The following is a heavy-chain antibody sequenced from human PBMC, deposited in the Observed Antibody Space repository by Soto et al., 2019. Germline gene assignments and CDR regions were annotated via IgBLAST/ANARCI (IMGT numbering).Heavy chain of an antibody. J-gene: IGHJ4*02. CDR2: SRNKAISYST. V-gene: IGHV3-72*01. Sequence: EVQVVESGGGLVQPGGSLRLSCAASKFTFSDRYTDWVRQAPGKGLEWVGRSRNKAISYSTEYAASVRGRFTISRDDSGDSVYLEMNSLRTEDTAVYYCAVDIVGTGSYWGQGTLVTVSS. CDR3: AVDIVGTGSY. D-gene: IGHD5-12*01. CDR1: KFTFSDRY.